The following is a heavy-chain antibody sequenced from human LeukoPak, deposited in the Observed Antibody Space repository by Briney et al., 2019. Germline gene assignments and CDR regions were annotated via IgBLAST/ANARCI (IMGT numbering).Heavy chain of an antibody. CDR2: ISYDGSNK. Sequence: GGSLRLSCAASGFTFSSYAMHWVRQAPGKGLEWVAVISYDGSNKYYADSVKGRFTISRDNSKNTLYLQMNSLRVEDTAVYYCARGMKYSTGWYYMDVWGKGTTVTISS. CDR3: ARGMKYSTGWYYMDV. V-gene: IGHV3-30*14. CDR1: GFTFSSYA. J-gene: IGHJ6*03. D-gene: IGHD6-19*01.